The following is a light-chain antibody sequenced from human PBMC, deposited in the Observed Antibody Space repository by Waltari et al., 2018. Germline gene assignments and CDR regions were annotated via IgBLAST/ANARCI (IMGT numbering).Light chain of an antibody. CDR3: GTWDVSLNLL. CDR1: TSDIGAHF. Sequence: QSVLTQPPSVSAAPGQEVTISCSGSTSDIGAHFVSWYQQLPGTAPKLLIYDNDKRPSGISYRFSASKSGTSATLGITGLQTGDEADYYCGTWDVSLNLLFGGGTRVTVL. V-gene: IGLV1-51*01. CDR2: DND. J-gene: IGLJ2*01.